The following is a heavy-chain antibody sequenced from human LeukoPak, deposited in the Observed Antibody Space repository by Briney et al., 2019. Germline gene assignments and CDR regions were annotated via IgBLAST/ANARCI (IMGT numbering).Heavy chain of an antibody. CDR2: IYYTGST. J-gene: IGHJ6*02. D-gene: IGHD2-8*01. V-gene: IGHV4-30-4*01. CDR3: ARESCTNGVCRGDYYYGMDV. Sequence: SETLSLTCTVSGGSISSGDFYWSWIRQPPGEGLEWIGYIYYTGSTYYNPSLKRRVTISIDTSKKQFSLKLSSVTAADTAVYYCARESCTNGVCRGDYYYGMDVWGQGTTVTVSS. CDR1: GGSISSGDFY.